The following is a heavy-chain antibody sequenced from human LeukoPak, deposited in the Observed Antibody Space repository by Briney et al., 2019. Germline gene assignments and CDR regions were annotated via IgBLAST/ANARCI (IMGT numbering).Heavy chain of an antibody. CDR2: ISAYNGNT. CDR1: GYTFTSYG. D-gene: IGHD3-10*01. J-gene: IGHJ5*02. Sequence: ASVKVSCKASGYTFTSYGISWVRQAPGQGLEWMGWISAYNGNTNYAQKLQGRVTMTTDTSTSTAYMELRSLRSDDTAVYYCAVGGALMVRGYVFDPWGQGTLVTVSS. CDR3: AVGGALMVRGYVFDP. V-gene: IGHV1-18*01.